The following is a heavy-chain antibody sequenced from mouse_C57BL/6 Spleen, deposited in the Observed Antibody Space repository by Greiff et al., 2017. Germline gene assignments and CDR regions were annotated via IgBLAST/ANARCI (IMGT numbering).Heavy chain of an antibody. V-gene: IGHV2-5*01. CDR2: IWRGGST. CDR1: GFSLTSYG. Sequence: QVHVKQSGPGLVQPSQSLSITCTVSGFSLTSYGVHWVRQSPGKGLEWLGVIWRGGSTDYNAAFMSRLSITKDNSKSQVFFKMNSLQADDTAIYYCAKNYYYGSSYAMDYWGQGTSVTVSS. D-gene: IGHD1-1*01. J-gene: IGHJ4*01. CDR3: AKNYYYGSSYAMDY.